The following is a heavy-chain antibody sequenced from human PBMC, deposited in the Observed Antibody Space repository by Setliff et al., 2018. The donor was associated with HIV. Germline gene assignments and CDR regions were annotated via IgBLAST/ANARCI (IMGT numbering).Heavy chain of an antibody. CDR3: AKLGSTGYLDSYNWLDP. CDR1: GGTFSSYA. D-gene: IGHD2-2*01. J-gene: IGHJ5*02. CDR2: IIPMFGTL. V-gene: IGHV1-69*05. Sequence: EASVKVSCKASGGTFSSYAINWVRQAPGQGLQWMGGIIPMFGTLNFAQKFQGRVTISTDDSTSTAYMELNSLRSEDTAVYYCAKLGSTGYLDSYNWLDPWGQGTLVTVPQ.